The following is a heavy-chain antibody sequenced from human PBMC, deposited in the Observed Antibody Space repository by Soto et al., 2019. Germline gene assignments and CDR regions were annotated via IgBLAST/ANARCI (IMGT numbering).Heavy chain of an antibody. D-gene: IGHD3-10*01. CDR1: GGSISSGGYS. Sequence: SETLSLTCTVSGGSISSGGYSWSWLRQPPGKGLEWIGEINHSGSTNYNPSLKSRVTISVDTSKNQFSLKLSSVTAADTAVYYCARARSGEGFGELLYPYYGMDVWGQGTTVTVSS. CDR3: ARARSGEGFGELLYPYYGMDV. CDR2: INHSGST. V-gene: IGHV4-39*07. J-gene: IGHJ6*02.